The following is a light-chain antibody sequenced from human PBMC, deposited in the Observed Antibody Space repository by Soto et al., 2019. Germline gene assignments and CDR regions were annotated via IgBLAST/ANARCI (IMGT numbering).Light chain of an antibody. CDR1: RSISSY. CDR2: AAS. Sequence: DIQMTQSPSSLSASVGDRVTITCRASRSISSYLNWYQQKPGKAPKLLIYAASSLQSGVPSRFSGSGSGTDFTLTISSPQPEDFATYYCQQSYRTPPITVGQGTRREI. J-gene: IGKJ5*01. CDR3: QQSYRTPPIT. V-gene: IGKV1-39*01.